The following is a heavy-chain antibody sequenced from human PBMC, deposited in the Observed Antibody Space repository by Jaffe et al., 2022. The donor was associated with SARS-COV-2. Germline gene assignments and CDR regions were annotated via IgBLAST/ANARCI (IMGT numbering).Heavy chain of an antibody. CDR3: ARPHCSSTSCYGFDYYGMDV. D-gene: IGHD2-2*01. V-gene: IGHV3-48*02. Sequence: EVQLVESGGGLVQPGGSLRLSCAASGFTFSSYSMNWVRQAPGKGLEWVSYISSSSSTIYYADSVKGRFTISRDNAKNSLYLQMNSLRDEDTAVYYCARPHCSSTSCYGFDYYGMDVWGQGTTVTVSS. CDR1: GFTFSSYS. J-gene: IGHJ6*02. CDR2: ISSSSSTI.